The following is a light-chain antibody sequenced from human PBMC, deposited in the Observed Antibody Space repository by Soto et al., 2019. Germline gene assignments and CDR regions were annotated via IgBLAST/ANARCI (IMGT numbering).Light chain of an antibody. J-gene: IGLJ2*01. Sequence: QSALTQPASVSGSPGQSITISCTGTSSEVGGYNYVSWYQQHPGKAPKLMIYEVSNRPSGVSNRFSVSKSGNTASLAISGLQAEDEADYYCSSYTSSSTLVVFGGGTKRTVL. V-gene: IGLV2-14*01. CDR2: EVS. CDR3: SSYTSSSTLVV. CDR1: SSEVGGYNY.